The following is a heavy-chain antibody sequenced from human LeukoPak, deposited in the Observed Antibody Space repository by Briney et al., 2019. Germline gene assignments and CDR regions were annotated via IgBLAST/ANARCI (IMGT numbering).Heavy chain of an antibody. Sequence: GASVKVSCKASGYTFTSYGISWVRQAPGQGLEWMGWISAYNGNTNYAQKLQGRVTMTTDTSTSTAYMELRSLRSDDTAVYYCARDQDIVATITDYYYYMDVWGKGTTVTVSS. J-gene: IGHJ6*03. CDR1: GYTFTSYG. CDR3: ARDQDIVATITDYYYYMDV. D-gene: IGHD5-12*01. CDR2: ISAYNGNT. V-gene: IGHV1-18*01.